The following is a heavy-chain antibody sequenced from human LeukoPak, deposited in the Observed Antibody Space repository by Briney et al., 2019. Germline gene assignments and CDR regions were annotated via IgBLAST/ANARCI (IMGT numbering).Heavy chain of an antibody. CDR1: GFTFSSYG. CDR3: AKADNFDFWRGYYYSFGMDV. J-gene: IGHJ6*02. CDR2: ISFDGRIT. V-gene: IGHV3-30*18. D-gene: IGHD3-3*01. Sequence: GGSLRLSCAASGFTFSSYGMHWVGQAPGKGREWVAAISFDGRITYYADSVKGRFTISRDNSQTTLYLQMNSLTDEDTAVYYSAKADNFDFWRGYYYSFGMDVWGQGTTVTVSS.